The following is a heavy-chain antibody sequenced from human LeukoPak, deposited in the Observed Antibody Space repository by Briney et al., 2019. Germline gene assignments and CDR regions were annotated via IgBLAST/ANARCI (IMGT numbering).Heavy chain of an antibody. V-gene: IGHV3-23*01. Sequence: GGSLRLSCAASGLSFSSFAMSWVRQAPARGLEWLSSMKGTGETFYADSVRGRSTLFRDDSRNTVYLQLNNLRVEDTAVYYCARARWVSSADAVWWGQGTVVTVSS. CDR1: GLSFSSFA. D-gene: IGHD1-26*01. J-gene: IGHJ4*02. CDR2: MKGTGET. CDR3: ARARWVSSADAVW.